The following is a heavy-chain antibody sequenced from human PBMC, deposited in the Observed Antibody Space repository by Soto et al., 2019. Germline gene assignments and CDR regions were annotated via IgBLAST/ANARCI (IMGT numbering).Heavy chain of an antibody. V-gene: IGHV2-5*02. CDR3: AKTRGSASTIPFYCYFDL. J-gene: IGHJ2*01. CDR2: MYWDDDK. D-gene: IGHD2-8*01. Sequence: QITLKESGPTLVNPTQTLTLTCTFSGFSLSTSGVGVGWIRQPPGKALQWLALMYWDDDKRYSSSLKITITTTRESTKNQVVLTITNMDPVDTATYSFAKTRGSASTIPFYCYFDLWGRGTLVTVSS. CDR1: GFSLSTSGVG.